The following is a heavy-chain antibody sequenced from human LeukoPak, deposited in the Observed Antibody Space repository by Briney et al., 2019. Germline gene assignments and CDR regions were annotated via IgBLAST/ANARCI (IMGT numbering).Heavy chain of an antibody. CDR2: INPNSGGT. J-gene: IGHJ5*02. Sequence: ASVKVSCKASGYTFTGYYMHWVRQAPGQGLEWMGWINPNSGGTNYAQKFQGRVTMTRDTSISTAYMELSRLRSDDTAVYYCARASSSWYNRFDPWGQGTLVTVSS. D-gene: IGHD6-13*01. CDR1: GYTFTGYY. CDR3: ARASSSWYNRFDP. V-gene: IGHV1-2*02.